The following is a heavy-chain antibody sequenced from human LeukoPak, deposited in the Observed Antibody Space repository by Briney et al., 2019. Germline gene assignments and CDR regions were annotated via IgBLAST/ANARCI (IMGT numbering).Heavy chain of an antibody. CDR2: ITPSGGT. CDR3: ARDRYGDGFAHLDY. J-gene: IGHJ4*02. Sequence: ASVKVSCKASGYTFTSYAIHWVRQAPGQGLEWRGWITPSGGTNYPQKFQGRVAITWATSITTAYMDLSRLTSDDTAVYYCARDRYGDGFAHLDYWGQGALVTVSS. CDR1: GYTFTSYA. D-gene: IGHD5-24*01. V-gene: IGHV1-2*02.